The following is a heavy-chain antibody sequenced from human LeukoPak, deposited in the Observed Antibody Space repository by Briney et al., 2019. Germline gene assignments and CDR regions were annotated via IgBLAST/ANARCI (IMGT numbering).Heavy chain of an antibody. CDR3: ARGADTGSYGSLVYFDY. D-gene: IGHD3-16*01. CDR2: FSAYSGNT. V-gene: IGHV1-18*01. Sequence: ASVKVSCKASGYTFTSYGISWVRHAPGQGLEWMGLFSAYSGNTNFAQKLQGRVTMTTDTSTSTAYMELRSLRSDDTAVYFCARGADTGSYGSLVYFDYWGQGTLVTVSS. J-gene: IGHJ4*02. CDR1: GYTFTSYG.